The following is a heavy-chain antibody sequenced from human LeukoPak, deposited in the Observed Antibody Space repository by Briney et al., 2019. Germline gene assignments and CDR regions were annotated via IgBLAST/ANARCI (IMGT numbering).Heavy chain of an antibody. Sequence: GGSLRLSCAASGFTFNDYYMSWIRQAPGEGLEWISYISGSGDRIYYADSVKGRFTISRDNAKNSLYLQLNSLRSDDTAVYYCARGLTHRMYYSEGGDAFDIWGQGTMF. D-gene: IGHD3-22*01. CDR2: ISGSGDRI. V-gene: IGHV3-11*01. J-gene: IGHJ3*02. CDR1: GFTFNDYY. CDR3: ARGLTHRMYYSEGGDAFDI.